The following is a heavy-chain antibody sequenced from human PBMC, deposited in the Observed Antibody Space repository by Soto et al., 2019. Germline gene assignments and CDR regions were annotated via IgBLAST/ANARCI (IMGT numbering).Heavy chain of an antibody. J-gene: IGHJ6*02. CDR1: GGTFSSYA. Sequence: ASVKVSCKASGGTFSSYAISWVRQAPGQGLEWMGGIIPIFGTANYAQKFQGRVTITADESTSTAYMELSSLRSEDTAVYYCARDIVPNYDFWSGYYLIPSKGQYYYYYGMDVWGQGTTVTVSS. CDR3: ARDIVPNYDFWSGYYLIPSKGQYYYYYGMDV. V-gene: IGHV1-69*13. CDR2: IIPIFGTA. D-gene: IGHD3-3*01.